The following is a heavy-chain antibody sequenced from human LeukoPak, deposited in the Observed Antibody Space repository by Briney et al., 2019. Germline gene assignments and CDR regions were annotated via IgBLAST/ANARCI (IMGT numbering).Heavy chain of an antibody. J-gene: IGHJ4*02. CDR1: GFTFRSYG. Sequence: PGRSLRLSCAASGFTFRSYGMHWVRQAPGKGLEWVAIVWYDGNNKYYADSVKGRFTVSRDNSKDTVSLQLNSLRAEDTAVYYCARGSEAAAGAFDYWGQGALVTVSS. D-gene: IGHD6-13*01. CDR3: ARGSEAAAGAFDY. V-gene: IGHV3-33*01. CDR2: VWYDGNNK.